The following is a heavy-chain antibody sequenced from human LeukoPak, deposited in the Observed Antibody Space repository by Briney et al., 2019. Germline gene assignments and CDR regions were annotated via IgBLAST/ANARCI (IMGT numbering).Heavy chain of an antibody. Sequence: PSETLSLTCTVSGGSISSYYWSWIRQPAGKGLEWIGRIYTSGSTNYNPSPKSRVTMSVDTSKNQFSLKLSSVTAADTAVYYCARDPGFPYSGSYLDWGQGTLVTVSS. CDR2: IYTSGST. CDR1: GGSISSYY. V-gene: IGHV4-4*07. CDR3: ARDPGFPYSGSYLD. D-gene: IGHD1-26*01. J-gene: IGHJ4*02.